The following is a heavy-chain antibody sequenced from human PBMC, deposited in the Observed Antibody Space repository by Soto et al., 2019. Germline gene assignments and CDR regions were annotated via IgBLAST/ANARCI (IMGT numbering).Heavy chain of an antibody. D-gene: IGHD5-18*01. J-gene: IGHJ4*02. CDR3: AKERGYSYGYDY. Sequence: QVQLVQSGAEVKKPGASVKVSCKASGYTFTSYGISWVRQAPGQGLEWMGCISAYNGNTHYAQKLQGRVTMTTDTSTSTPYMELRSLRSDDTAVYYCAKERGYSYGYDYWGQGTLVTVSS. CDR1: GYTFTSYG. CDR2: ISAYNGNT. V-gene: IGHV1-18*01.